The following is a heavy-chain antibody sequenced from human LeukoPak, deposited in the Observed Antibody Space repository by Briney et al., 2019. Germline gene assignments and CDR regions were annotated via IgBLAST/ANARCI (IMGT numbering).Heavy chain of an antibody. CDR3: ARSHLSYDILTGYYRGGGGIDY. Sequence: SETLSLTCAVYGGSFSGYYWSWIRQPPGKGLEWIGEINHSGSTNYNPSLKSRVTISVDTSKNQFSLKLSSVTAADTAVYYCARSHLSYDILTGYYRGGGGIDYWGQGTLVTVSS. CDR2: INHSGST. D-gene: IGHD3-9*01. V-gene: IGHV4-34*01. CDR1: GGSFSGYY. J-gene: IGHJ4*02.